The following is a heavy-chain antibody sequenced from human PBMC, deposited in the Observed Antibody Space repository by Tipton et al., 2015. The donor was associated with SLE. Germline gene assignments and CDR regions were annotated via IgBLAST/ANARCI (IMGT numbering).Heavy chain of an antibody. CDR2: IYFGGSS. V-gene: IGHV4-39*07. J-gene: IGHJ4*02. D-gene: IGHD3-22*01. CDR1: GGSISSHGYY. CDR3: ARVSGYYYVLFDY. Sequence: TLSLTCTVSGGSISSHGYYWGWFRQPPGRGLEWIGSIYFGGSSYYNPSLKSRVTISVDTSNNRFSLKLTSVTAADMALYYCARVSGYYYVLFDYWGQGPPVTVSS.